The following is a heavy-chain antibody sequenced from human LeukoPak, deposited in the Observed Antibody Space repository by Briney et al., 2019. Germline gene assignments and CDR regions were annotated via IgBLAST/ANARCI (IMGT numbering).Heavy chain of an antibody. J-gene: IGHJ4*02. CDR1: GGSISSGDYY. Sequence: SETLSLTCTVSGGSISSGDYYWSWIRQPPGTGLEWIGYIYYSGSTYYNPSLKSRVTISVDTSKNQFSLNLSSVTAADTAVYYCARGGFLTDYWGQGTLVTVSS. V-gene: IGHV4-30-4*01. D-gene: IGHD3-3*01. CDR3: ARGGFLTDY. CDR2: IYYSGST.